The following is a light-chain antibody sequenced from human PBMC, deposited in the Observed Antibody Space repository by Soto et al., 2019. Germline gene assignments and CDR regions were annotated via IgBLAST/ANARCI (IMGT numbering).Light chain of an antibody. CDR1: QSVNSN. V-gene: IGKV3-15*01. Sequence: EIVMTQSPATLSVSPGERATLSCRASQSVNSNLAWYQQKPGQAPRILIYGASTRATAIPARFSVSRSETEFTLTISSLQSEDFAVYYCQQYNDWPRTFGGGTKVEIK. CDR3: QQYNDWPRT. CDR2: GAS. J-gene: IGKJ4*01.